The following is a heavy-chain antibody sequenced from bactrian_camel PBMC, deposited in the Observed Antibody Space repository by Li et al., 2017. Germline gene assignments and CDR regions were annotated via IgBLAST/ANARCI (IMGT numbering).Heavy chain of an antibody. CDR3: AARKTYGGSQPYDY. CDR1: GFTFNTTD. V-gene: IGHV3S40*01. J-gene: IGHJ4*01. D-gene: IGHD6*01. Sequence: EVQLVESGGGLVQPEESLRLSCAASGFTFNTTDMSWVRQAPGKGLEWISGINSRTDGTTGYAESVKGRFTISRDNAKNTVYLQLNSLKTEDMAMYYCAARKTYGGSQPYDYWSQGTQVTVS. CDR2: INSRTDGTT.